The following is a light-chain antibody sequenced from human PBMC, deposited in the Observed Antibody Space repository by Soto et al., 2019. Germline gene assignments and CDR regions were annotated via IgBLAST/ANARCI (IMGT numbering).Light chain of an antibody. V-gene: IGKV1-5*03. Sequence: DIQITQSPSTLSASVGDGVTITFRASQSISSWLAWYQQKPGKAPNLLIYKASSLESGVPSRFSGSGSGTEFTLTISSLQPDDFAIYYCQQYNSYGINCGQGTRREIK. J-gene: IGKJ5*01. CDR1: QSISSW. CDR3: QQYNSYGIN. CDR2: KAS.